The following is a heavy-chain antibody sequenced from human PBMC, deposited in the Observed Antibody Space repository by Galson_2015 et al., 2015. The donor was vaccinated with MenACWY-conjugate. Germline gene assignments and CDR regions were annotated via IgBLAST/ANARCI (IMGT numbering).Heavy chain of an antibody. CDR2: IRYDESNK. CDR1: GFSFSDFG. J-gene: IGHJ4*02. V-gene: IGHV3-30*02. Sequence: SLRLSCAASGFSFSDFGMHWVRQAPGKGLEWVAFIRYDESNKYYADSVKGRFTISRDNSKNTLYLQVKSLRPDDTAVYYCAKDLSGSTEGGDYWGQGTLVTVSS. D-gene: IGHD1-26*01. CDR3: AKDLSGSTEGGDY.